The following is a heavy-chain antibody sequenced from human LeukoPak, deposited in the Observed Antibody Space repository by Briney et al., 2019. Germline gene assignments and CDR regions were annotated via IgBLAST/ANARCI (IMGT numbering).Heavy chain of an antibody. CDR2: IYYSGTT. CDR1: GGSISNYY. J-gene: IGHJ4*02. D-gene: IGHD1-1*01. CDR3: ARVNINNWHSCDY. Sequence: SETLSLTCTVSGGSISNYYWNWIRQPPGKGLEWLGYIYYSGTTNYNPSLKSRVTISVDKSRNHFSLNLSSVTAADTAVYYCARVNINNWHSCDYWGQGTLVTVSS. V-gene: IGHV4-59*12.